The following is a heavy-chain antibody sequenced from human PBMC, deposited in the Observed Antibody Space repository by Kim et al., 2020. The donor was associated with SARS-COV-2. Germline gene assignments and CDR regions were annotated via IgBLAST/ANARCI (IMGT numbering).Heavy chain of an antibody. V-gene: IGHV3-30*02. CDR3: AKGRVGATVGYFDY. J-gene: IGHJ4*02. D-gene: IGHD1-26*01. Sequence: ADSVKGRFTIARDNAKKPLYLQMNSLRAEDTAVYYCAKGRVGATVGYFDYWGQGTLVTVSS.